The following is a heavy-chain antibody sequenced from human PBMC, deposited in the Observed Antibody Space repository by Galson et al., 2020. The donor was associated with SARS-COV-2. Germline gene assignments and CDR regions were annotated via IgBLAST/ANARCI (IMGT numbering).Heavy chain of an antibody. CDR3: ATAFALGGYSYGCSY. D-gene: IGHD5-18*01. Sequence: ASVKVSRQVSGYTLPELYMHWVRQAPGKGLEWMGGFDPEDGETIYAQKFQGRVTMTEDTSTDTAYMELSSLRSEDTAVYYCATAFALGGYSYGCSYWGQGTLVTVSS. CDR1: GYTLPELY. CDR2: FDPEDGET. V-gene: IGHV1-24*01. J-gene: IGHJ4*02.